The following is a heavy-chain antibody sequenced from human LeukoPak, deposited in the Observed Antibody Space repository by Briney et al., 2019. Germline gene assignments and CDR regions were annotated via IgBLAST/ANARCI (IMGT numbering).Heavy chain of an antibody. CDR1: GFTFSNYW. CDR3: ASLEMTTIFTYDY. V-gene: IGHV3-7*01. D-gene: IGHD5-24*01. J-gene: IGHJ4*02. CDR2: IKQDGNEK. Sequence: GGSLRLSCAASGFTFSNYWMNWVRQAPGKGLEWVANIKQDGNEKYYVDSAKGRFTISRDNARNSVSLQMDSLRAEDTAVYYCASLEMTTIFTYDYWGQGTLVTVSS.